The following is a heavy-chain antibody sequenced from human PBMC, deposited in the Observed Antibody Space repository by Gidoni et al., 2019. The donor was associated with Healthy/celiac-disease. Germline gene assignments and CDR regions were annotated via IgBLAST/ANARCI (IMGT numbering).Heavy chain of an antibody. CDR2: ISGSGGST. CDR1: VFTFSSYA. Sequence: EVQLVESGGGLVQPGGSLRLSCAASVFTFSSYAMSWLRQAPGKGLEWVSAISGSGGSTYYAESVKGRFTISRDNSKNTLYLQMNSLRAEETAVYYCAKEMVRGVHPIGHRAPRGMDVWGQGTTVTVSS. J-gene: IGHJ6*02. CDR3: AKEMVRGVHPIGHRAPRGMDV. V-gene: IGHV3-23*04. D-gene: IGHD3-10*01.